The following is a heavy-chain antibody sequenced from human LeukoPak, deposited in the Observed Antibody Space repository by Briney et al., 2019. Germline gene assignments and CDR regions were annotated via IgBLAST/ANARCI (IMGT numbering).Heavy chain of an antibody. V-gene: IGHV4-59*11. Sequence: PSETLSLTCTVSGGSISSHYWSWIRQPPGKGLEWIGYIYYSGSTSYNPSLKSRVTISVDTSKNQFSLKLSSVTAADTAVYYCARSFAYYDFWSGYYLAPHNYYYYMDVWGKGTTVTVSS. CDR1: GGSISSHY. D-gene: IGHD3-3*01. CDR3: ARSFAYYDFWSGYYLAPHNYYYYMDV. J-gene: IGHJ6*03. CDR2: IYYSGST.